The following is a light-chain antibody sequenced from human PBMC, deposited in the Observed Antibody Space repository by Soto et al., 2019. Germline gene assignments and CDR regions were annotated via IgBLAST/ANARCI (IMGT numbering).Light chain of an antibody. V-gene: IGKV3-20*01. CDR2: GVS. CDR1: QSVTNN. Sequence: EIVLTQSPATLSLCPWEIATLSCRASQSVTNNLAWYQQKPGQPPRLLIYGVSTRATGVPARFSGSGSGTDFTLTISRPEPEDFAVYYSQQYRSSPMTFGQGTRLEIK. CDR3: QQYRSSPMT. J-gene: IGKJ5*01.